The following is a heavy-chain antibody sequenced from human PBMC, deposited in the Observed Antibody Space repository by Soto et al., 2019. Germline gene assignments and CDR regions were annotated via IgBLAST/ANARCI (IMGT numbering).Heavy chain of an antibody. CDR2: IRSKAYGETT. V-gene: IGHV3-49*03. Sequence: PVGSLRLSCTSSGFTFGDYAISWSRQAPGKGLEWVGVIRSKAYGETTDYAASVKGRFTILRDDSKSIAYLQMNSLQSDDTGVYYCTRYTYTSRYSYFGMDVWGHGTTVTVSS. CDR1: GFTFGDYA. CDR3: TRYTYTSRYSYFGMDV. D-gene: IGHD3-10*01. J-gene: IGHJ6*02.